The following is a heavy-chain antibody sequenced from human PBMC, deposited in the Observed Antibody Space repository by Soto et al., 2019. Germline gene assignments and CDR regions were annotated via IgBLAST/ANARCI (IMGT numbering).Heavy chain of an antibody. J-gene: IGHJ4*02. CDR3: AKAIGRILDYGDYDFDY. V-gene: IGHV3-23*01. Sequence: GGSLRLSCAASGFTFSSYAMSWVRQAPGKGLEWVSAISGSGGSTYYADSVKGRFTISRDNSKNTLYLQMNSLRAEDTAVYYCAKAIGRILDYGDYDFDYWGQGTLVTVSS. D-gene: IGHD4-17*01. CDR2: ISGSGGST. CDR1: GFTFSSYA.